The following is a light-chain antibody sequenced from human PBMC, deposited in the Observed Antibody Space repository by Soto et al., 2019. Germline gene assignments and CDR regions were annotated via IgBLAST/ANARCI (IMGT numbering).Light chain of an antibody. Sequence: DIQMTQSPSSLSASVGDRVTITCRASQAISYYLAWFQQKPGKVPKLLIYAASALQSGVPSRFSGSGSGTDFTLTISGLQPEDVATYYCQKYNTAPLTFGGGTKVEIK. CDR1: QAISYY. J-gene: IGKJ4*01. V-gene: IGKV1-27*01. CDR3: QKYNTAPLT. CDR2: AAS.